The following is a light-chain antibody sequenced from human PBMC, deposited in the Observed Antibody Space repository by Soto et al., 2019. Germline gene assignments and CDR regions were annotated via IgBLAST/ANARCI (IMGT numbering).Light chain of an antibody. CDR2: G. CDR3: CSYEGSLYV. V-gene: IGLV1-40*01. J-gene: IGLJ1*01. CDR1: SSNIGAGYP. Sequence: QSVLTQPPSVSGAPGQRVTISCTGSSSNIGAGYPVHWYQQLPGTAPKLLVAGNRPSGVPDRFSVSKSGNTASLTISGLQAEDEADFYCCSYEGSLYVFGTGTKVTVL.